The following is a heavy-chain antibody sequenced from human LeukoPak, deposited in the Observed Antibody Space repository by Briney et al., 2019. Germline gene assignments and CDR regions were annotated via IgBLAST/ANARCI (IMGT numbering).Heavy chain of an antibody. CDR3: AKLPCSTVTCSLDY. V-gene: IGHV3-23*01. J-gene: IGHJ4*02. CDR2: VSGSGATT. D-gene: IGHD2-2*01. CDR1: GFSFSSSA. Sequence: GGSLRLSCAASGFSFSSSAMTWVRQAPGKGLEWVSGVSGSGATTYYADSVKGRFTISRDNFKNTLHLQMDSLRVEDTAVYYCAKLPCSTVTCSLDYWGQGILVNVSS.